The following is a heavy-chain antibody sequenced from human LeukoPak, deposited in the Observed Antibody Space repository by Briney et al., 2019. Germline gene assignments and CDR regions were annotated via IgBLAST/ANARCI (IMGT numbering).Heavy chain of an antibody. CDR1: GGSISSYY. Sequence: PSETLSLTCTVSGGSISSYYWSWIRQPPGKGLEWIGYIYYSGSTNYNPSLKSRVTISVDTSKNQFSLKLSSVTAADTAVYYCARVESSGYYYTLDYWGQGTLVTVSS. CDR3: ARVESSGYYYTLDY. V-gene: IGHV4-59*01. J-gene: IGHJ4*02. D-gene: IGHD3-22*01. CDR2: IYYSGST.